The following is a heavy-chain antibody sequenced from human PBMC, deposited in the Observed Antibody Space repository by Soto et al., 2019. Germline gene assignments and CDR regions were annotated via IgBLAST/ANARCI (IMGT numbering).Heavy chain of an antibody. CDR3: ARVSVTTAYNRSLYGMDV. D-gene: IGHD4-17*01. J-gene: IGHJ6*02. V-gene: IGHV4-34*01. CDR1: GGSFSGYY. Sequence: SETLSLTCAVYGGSFSGYYWSWIRQPPGKGLEWIGEINHSGSTNYNPSLKSRVTISVDTSKNQFSLKLSSVTAADTAEYYCARVSVTTAYNRSLYGMDVWGQGTTVTVSS. CDR2: INHSGST.